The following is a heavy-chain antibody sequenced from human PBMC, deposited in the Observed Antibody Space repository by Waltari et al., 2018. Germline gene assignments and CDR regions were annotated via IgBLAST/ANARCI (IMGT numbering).Heavy chain of an antibody. D-gene: IGHD3-10*01. Sequence: QVQLQQWGAGLLQPSETLSLTCAVYGGSFSGYYWSWIRQHPGKGLEWIGEINHSGSTNYNPSLKSRVTISVDTSKNQFSLKLSSVTAADTAVYYCARVAGSGSYYKFYYYYYMDVWGKGTTVTISS. J-gene: IGHJ6*03. CDR3: ARVAGSGSYYKFYYYYYMDV. CDR2: INHSGST. V-gene: IGHV4-34*01. CDR1: GGSFSGYY.